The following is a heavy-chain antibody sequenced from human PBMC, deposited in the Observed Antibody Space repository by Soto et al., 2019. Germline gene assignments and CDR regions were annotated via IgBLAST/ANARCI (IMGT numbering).Heavy chain of an antibody. Sequence: SETLSLTCTVSSGSISSSSYYWGWIRQPPGKGLEWIGSIYYSGSTYYNPSLKSRVTISVDTSKNQFSLKLSSVTAADTAVYYCAATDYGDYVFDYWGQGTLVTVSS. CDR2: IYYSGST. CDR3: AATDYGDYVFDY. V-gene: IGHV4-39*01. CDR1: SGSISSSSYY. J-gene: IGHJ4*02. D-gene: IGHD4-17*01.